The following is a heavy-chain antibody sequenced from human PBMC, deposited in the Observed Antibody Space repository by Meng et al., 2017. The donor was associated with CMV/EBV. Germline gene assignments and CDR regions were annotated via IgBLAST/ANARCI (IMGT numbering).Heavy chain of an antibody. J-gene: IGHJ6*02. D-gene: IGHD2-2*01. Sequence: SLKIPCAASGFTFDDYATHWVRQAPGKGLEWVSGISWNSGSIGYADSVKGRFTISRDNSKNTLYLQMNSLRAEDTGVYYCAKNLVVPVATPYYYYGMDVWGQGTTVTVSS. CDR1: GFTFDDYA. CDR3: AKNLVVPVATPYYYYGMDV. V-gene: IGHV3-9*01. CDR2: ISWNSGSI.